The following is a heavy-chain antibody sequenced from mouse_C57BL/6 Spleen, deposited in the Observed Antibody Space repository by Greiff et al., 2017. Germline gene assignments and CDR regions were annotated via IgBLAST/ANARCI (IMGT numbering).Heavy chain of an antibody. CDR3: VRQGGLYYYFDY. V-gene: IGHV10-1*01. CDR1: GFSFNTYA. D-gene: IGHD1-1*01. Sequence: EVKLVESGGGLVQPKGSLKLSCAASGFSFNTYAMNWVRQAPGKGLEWVARIRSKSNNYATYYADSVKDRFTISRDDSESMLYLQMNNLKTEDTAMYYCVRQGGLYYYFDYRGQGTTRTVSS. CDR2: IRSKSNNYAT. J-gene: IGHJ2*01.